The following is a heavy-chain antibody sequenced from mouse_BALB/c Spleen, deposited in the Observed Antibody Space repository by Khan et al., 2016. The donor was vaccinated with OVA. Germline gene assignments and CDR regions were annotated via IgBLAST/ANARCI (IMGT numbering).Heavy chain of an antibody. V-gene: IGHV1-77*01. D-gene: IGHD1-2*01. J-gene: IGHJ3*01. CDR1: GYTFTDYY. CDR3: ARRNYFGYTFAY. CDR2: IYPRSGNT. Sequence: VQLQESGAELARPGASVKLSCKASGYTFTDYYINWVKQRTGQGLEWIGEIYPRSGNTYYHEKFKGKATLTADKSSSIAYMQLSSLTSEDSAVYFCARRNYFGYTFAYWGQGTLVTVSA.